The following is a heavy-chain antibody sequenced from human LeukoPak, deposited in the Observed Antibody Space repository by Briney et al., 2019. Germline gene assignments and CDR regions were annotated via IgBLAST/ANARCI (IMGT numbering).Heavy chain of an antibody. D-gene: IGHD5-18*01. CDR2: MNPNSGNT. CDR3: ARGIRRADTVMIRYYFDY. CDR1: GYTFTNYD. Sequence: ASVKVSCKASGYTFTNYDINWVRQATGQGLEWMGWMNPNSGNTGYAQKFQGRVTMTRNTSISTAYMELSSLRSEDTAVYYCARGIRRADTVMIRYYFDYWGQGTLVTVSS. J-gene: IGHJ4*02. V-gene: IGHV1-8*01.